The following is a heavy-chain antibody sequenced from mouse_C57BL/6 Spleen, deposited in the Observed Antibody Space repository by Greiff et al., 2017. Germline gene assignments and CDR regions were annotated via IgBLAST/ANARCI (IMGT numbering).Heavy chain of an antibody. D-gene: IGHD2-4*01. J-gene: IGHJ3*01. Sequence: EVKLQESGPVLVKPGASVKMSCKASGYTFTDYYMNWVKQSHGKSLEWIGVINPYHGGTSYNQKFKGKATLTVDKSSSKAYMELNSLTSEDSAVYYCARWPHYCNHDAWFAYGGQGTLVTVSA. V-gene: IGHV1-19*01. CDR1: GYTFTDYY. CDR3: ARWPHYCNHDAWFAY. CDR2: INPYHGGT.